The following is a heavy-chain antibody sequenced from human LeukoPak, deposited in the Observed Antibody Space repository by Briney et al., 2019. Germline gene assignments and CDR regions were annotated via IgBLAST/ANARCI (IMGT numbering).Heavy chain of an antibody. CDR3: ARDIYSYADYYYMDV. V-gene: IGHV4-61*02. D-gene: IGHD5-18*01. CDR1: GGSISSSSYY. J-gene: IGHJ6*03. Sequence: ASETLSLTCTVSGGSISSSSYYWGWIRQPPGKGLEWIGRIYTSGSTNYNPSLKSRVTISVDTSKNQFSLKLSSVTAADTAVYYCARDIYSYADYYYMDVWGKGTTVTISS. CDR2: IYTSGST.